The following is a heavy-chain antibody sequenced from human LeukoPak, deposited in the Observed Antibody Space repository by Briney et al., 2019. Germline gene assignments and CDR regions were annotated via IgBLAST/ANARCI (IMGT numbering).Heavy chain of an antibody. CDR1: GGTFSSYA. CDR3: ARAGAYCGGDCYSSDY. V-gene: IGHV1-69*05. D-gene: IGHD2-21*02. CDR2: IIPIFGTA. J-gene: IGHJ4*02. Sequence: ASVKVSCKASGGTFSSYAISWVRQAPGQGLEWMGGIIPIFGTANYAQKFQGRVTITTDESTSTAYMELSSLRSEDTAVYYCARAGAYCGGDCYSSDYWGQGTLVTVSS.